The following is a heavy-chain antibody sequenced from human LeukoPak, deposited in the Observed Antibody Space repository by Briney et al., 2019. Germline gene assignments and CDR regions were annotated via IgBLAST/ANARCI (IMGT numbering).Heavy chain of an antibody. V-gene: IGHV3-30-3*01. CDR3: ARDVFFDY. CDR1: GFTVSNSG. Sequence: GGSLRLSCAASGFTVSNSGIHWVRQAPGKGLEWVAVFSHDGSSTYYADSVKGRFTISRDNSKNTLHLQMNSLRAEDTAVYYCARDVFFDYWGQGTLVTVSS. CDR2: FSHDGSST. D-gene: IGHD5/OR15-5a*01. J-gene: IGHJ4*02.